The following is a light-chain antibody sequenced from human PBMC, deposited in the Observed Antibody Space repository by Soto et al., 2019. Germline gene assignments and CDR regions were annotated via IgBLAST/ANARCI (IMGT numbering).Light chain of an antibody. CDR1: QSVSSSS. CDR3: QQYGSSPPT. V-gene: IGKV3-20*01. J-gene: IGKJ1*01. CDR2: EAS. Sequence: EIVLTQSPGTLSLSPGERATLSCRASQSVSSSSVAWYQQKPGQAPRLLIYEASIRAIVIPDRFSGSGSGTDFPLTISRLEPDDFAVYHYQQYGSSPPTFGQGSKVEIK.